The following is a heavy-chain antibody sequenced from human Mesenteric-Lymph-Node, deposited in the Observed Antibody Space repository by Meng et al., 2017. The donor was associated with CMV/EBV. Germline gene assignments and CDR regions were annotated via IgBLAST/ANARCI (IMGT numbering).Heavy chain of an antibody. Sequence: GESLKISCAASGFTFGSYWMSWVRQAPGKGLEWVANIKQDGSEKYYVDSAKGRFTISRDNAKNSLYLQMNSLRAEDTAVYYCASRTYYDFWSGYEPWGQGTLVTVSS. D-gene: IGHD3-3*01. J-gene: IGHJ5*02. V-gene: IGHV3-7*01. CDR3: ASRTYYDFWSGYEP. CDR1: GFTFGSYW. CDR2: IKQDGSEK.